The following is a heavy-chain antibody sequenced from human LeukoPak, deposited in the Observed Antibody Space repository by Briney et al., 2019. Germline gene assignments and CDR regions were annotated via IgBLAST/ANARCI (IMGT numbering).Heavy chain of an antibody. Sequence: SETLSLTCTVPGGSISSYYWSWIRQPPGKGLEWIGYIYYSGSTNYNPSLKSRVTISVDTSKNQFSLKLSSVTAADTAVYYCARGLEFDYWGQGTLVTVSS. CDR3: ARGLEFDY. D-gene: IGHD6-6*01. CDR1: GGSISSYY. CDR2: IYYSGST. J-gene: IGHJ4*02. V-gene: IGHV4-59*08.